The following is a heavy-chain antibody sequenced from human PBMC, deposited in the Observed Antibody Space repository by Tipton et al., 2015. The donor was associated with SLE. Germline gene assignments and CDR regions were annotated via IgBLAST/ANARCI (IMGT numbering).Heavy chain of an antibody. CDR2: IIPIFGTA. J-gene: IGHJ4*02. Sequence: QLVQSGPEVKKPGSSVKVSCKASGGTFSSYAISWVRQAPGQGLEWMGGIIPIFGTANYAQKFQGRVTITADESTSTAYMELSSLRSGDPAVDYCAREVTSWDGGVDYWGQGTLVTVSS. V-gene: IGHV1-69*01. CDR1: GGTFSSYA. CDR3: AREVTSWDGGVDY. D-gene: IGHD2-2*01.